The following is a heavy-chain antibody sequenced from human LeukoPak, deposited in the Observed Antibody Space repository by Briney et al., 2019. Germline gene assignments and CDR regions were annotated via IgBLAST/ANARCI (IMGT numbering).Heavy chain of an antibody. CDR1: GGSVSSGVYS. CDR3: ARNELRSYGLVHY. J-gene: IGHJ4*02. D-gene: IGHD1-26*01. Sequence: SETLSLTCAVSGGSVSSGVYSWSWIRQSAGKGPEWIGRISTSGNTDYNPSLRSRVTMSMDTSRNQFSLTLTSMTAADTAVYYCARNELRSYGLVHYWGQGTLVTVSS. CDR2: ISTSGNT. V-gene: IGHV4-61*02.